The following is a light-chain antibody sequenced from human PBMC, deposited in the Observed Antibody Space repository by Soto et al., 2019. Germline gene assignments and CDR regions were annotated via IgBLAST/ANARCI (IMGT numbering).Light chain of an antibody. Sequence: QSALTQPPSASGSPGQSVTISCTGNGNDIGAYDYISWYQQHPGKAPRLLIHGVRNRPPGISSRFSGFKSGLTASLTISGLQAEDEADYYCSSFTTSRLYVFGPGTKVTVL. CDR3: SSFTTSRLYV. J-gene: IGLJ1*01. V-gene: IGLV2-14*01. CDR2: GVR. CDR1: GNDIGAYDY.